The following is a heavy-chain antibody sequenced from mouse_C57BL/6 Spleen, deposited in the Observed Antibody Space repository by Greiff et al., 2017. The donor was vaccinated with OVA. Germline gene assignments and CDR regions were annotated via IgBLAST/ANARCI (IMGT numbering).Heavy chain of an antibody. CDR2: INPNNGGT. J-gene: IGHJ4*01. CDR3: ARQVPHYYAMDY. Sequence: EVQLQQSGPELVKPGASVKISCKASGYTFTDYYMNWVKQSHGKSLEWIGDINPNNGGTSYNQKFKGKATLTVDKSSSTAYMELRSLTSEDSAVYYCARQVPHYYAMDYWGQGTSVTVSS. V-gene: IGHV1-26*01. CDR1: GYTFTDYY.